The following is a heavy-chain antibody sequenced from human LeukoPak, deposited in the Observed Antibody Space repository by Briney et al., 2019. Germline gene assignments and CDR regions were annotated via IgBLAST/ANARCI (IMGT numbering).Heavy chain of an antibody. J-gene: IGHJ5*02. CDR1: GGTFNTFA. D-gene: IGHD6-13*01. CDR2: IIPIFGTA. Sequence: ASVKVSCKASGGTFNTFAISWVRQAPGQGLEWVGGIIPIFGTANYAQKFQGRVTITADASTSTAYMELSSLRSEDTAVYYCARARSSSSWRGTFDPWGQGSLVTVSS. V-gene: IGHV1-69*13. CDR3: ARARSSSSWRGTFDP.